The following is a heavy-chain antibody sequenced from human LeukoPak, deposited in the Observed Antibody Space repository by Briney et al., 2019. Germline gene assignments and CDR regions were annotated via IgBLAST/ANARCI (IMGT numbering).Heavy chain of an antibody. CDR3: TRHPPLKYSSSSNYYMGV. D-gene: IGHD6-6*01. Sequence: GGSLRLSCAASGFTFSGSAMHWVRQASGKGLEWVGRIRSKANSYATAYAASVKGRFTISRDDSKNTAYLQMNSLKTEDTAVYYCTRHPPLKYSSSSNYYMGVWGKGTTVTVSS. CDR1: GFTFSGSA. J-gene: IGHJ6*03. CDR2: IRSKANSYAT. V-gene: IGHV3-73*01.